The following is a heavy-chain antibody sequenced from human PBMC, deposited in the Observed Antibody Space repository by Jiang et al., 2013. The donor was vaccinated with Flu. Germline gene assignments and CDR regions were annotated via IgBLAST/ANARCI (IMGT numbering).Heavy chain of an antibody. CDR3: ARGRIAAASFDY. CDR2: IDWDDDK. J-gene: IGHJ4*02. Sequence: TLTLTCTFSGFSLSTSGMCVSWIRQPPGKALEWLARIDWDDDKYYSTSLKTRLTISKDTSKNQVVLTMTNMDPVDTATYYCARGRIAAASFDYWGQGTLVTVSS. V-gene: IGHV2-70*11. D-gene: IGHD6-13*01. CDR1: GFSLSTSGMC.